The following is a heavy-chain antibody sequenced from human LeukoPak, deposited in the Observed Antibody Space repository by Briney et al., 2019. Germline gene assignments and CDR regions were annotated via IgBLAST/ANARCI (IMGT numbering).Heavy chain of an antibody. V-gene: IGHV4-34*01. CDR3: ARGVTIFGVVSEYFQH. J-gene: IGHJ1*01. Sequence: SETLSLTCAVYGRSFSGYYWSWIRQPPGKGLEWIGEINHSGSTNYNPSLKSRVTISVDTSKNQFSLKLSSVTAADTAVYYCARGVTIFGVVSEYFQHWGQGTLVTVSS. CDR1: GRSFSGYY. CDR2: INHSGST. D-gene: IGHD3-3*01.